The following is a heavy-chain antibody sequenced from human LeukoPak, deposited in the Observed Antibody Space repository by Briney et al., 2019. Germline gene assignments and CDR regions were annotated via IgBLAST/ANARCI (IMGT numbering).Heavy chain of an antibody. CDR1: GFTFSSYE. D-gene: IGHD3-10*01. V-gene: IGHV3-48*03. J-gene: IGHJ4*02. CDR2: ISGSGNSI. CDR3: ARYYGSERTLDS. Sequence: GSLRLSCAASGFTFSSYEMNWVRQAPGKGLEWVSCISGSGNSIHYADSVKGRLTISRDNAKNSLYLQMNTLRAEDTAIYYCARYYGSERTLDSWGQGTLVTVSS.